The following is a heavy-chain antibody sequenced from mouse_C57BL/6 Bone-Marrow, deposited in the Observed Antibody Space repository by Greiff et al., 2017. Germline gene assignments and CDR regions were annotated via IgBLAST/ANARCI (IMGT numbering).Heavy chain of an antibody. J-gene: IGHJ2*01. V-gene: IGHV1-82*01. CDR3: AREAFAVVAYYCDY. D-gene: IGHD1-1*01. CDR2: IYPGDGDT. Sequence: QVQLQQSGPELVKPGASVKISCKASGYAFSSSWMNWVKQRPGKGLEWIGRIYPGDGDTNYNGKFKGKATLTADKSSSTAYMQLSSLTSEDSAVYFCAREAFAVVAYYCDYWGQGTTLTVSS. CDR1: GYAFSSSW.